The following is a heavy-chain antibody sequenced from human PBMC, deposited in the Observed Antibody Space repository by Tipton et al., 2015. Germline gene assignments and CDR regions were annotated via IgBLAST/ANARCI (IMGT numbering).Heavy chain of an antibody. V-gene: IGHV4-61*01. CDR2: ISQRDGT. CDR1: GGSVSSVSYY. CDR3: ARARGRHGGLFDS. J-gene: IGHJ4*02. Sequence: TLSLTCTVSGGSVSSVSYYWGWIRQTPGKGLEWIGYISQRDGTNYNPSLKSRVTMSVDMSKNQFSLELTSVTAADTAVYYCARARGRHGGLFDSWGQGILVTVSS. D-gene: IGHD4-23*01.